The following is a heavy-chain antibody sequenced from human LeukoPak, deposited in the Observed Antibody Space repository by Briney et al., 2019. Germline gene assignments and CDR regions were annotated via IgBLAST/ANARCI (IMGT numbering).Heavy chain of an antibody. CDR2: ISWNSGSI. J-gene: IGHJ6*02. Sequence: AGGSLRLSCTASGFTFDDYAMHWVRQAPGKGLEWVSGISWNSGSIGYADSVKGRFTISRDNAKNSLYLQMNSLRAEDTALYYCAKDISGVTYYDILTGYGGMDVWGQGTTVTVSS. D-gene: IGHD3-9*01. CDR1: GFTFDDYA. CDR3: AKDISGVTYYDILTGYGGMDV. V-gene: IGHV3-9*01.